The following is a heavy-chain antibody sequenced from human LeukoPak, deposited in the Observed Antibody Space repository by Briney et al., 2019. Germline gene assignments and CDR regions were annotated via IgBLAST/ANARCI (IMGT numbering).Heavy chain of an antibody. CDR3: ARTTNYYYGMDV. V-gene: IGHV5-51*01. CDR1: GCSFTSYW. CDR2: IYPGDSDT. J-gene: IGHJ6*02. Sequence: GGALKISCKGSGCSFTSYWIGWVGRLPGKGLEWMGIIYPGDSDTRYSPSFQGQVTISADKSISTAYLQWSSLKASDTAMYYCARTTNYYYGMDVWGQGTTVTVSS. D-gene: IGHD4-11*01.